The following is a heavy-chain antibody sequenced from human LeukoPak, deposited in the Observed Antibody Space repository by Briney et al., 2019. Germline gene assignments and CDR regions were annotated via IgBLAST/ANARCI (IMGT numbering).Heavy chain of an antibody. J-gene: IGHJ3*02. CDR2: ISSSSSYI. CDR1: GFNFSSYS. CDR3: AREKTKGIWFGEDAFDI. D-gene: IGHD3-10*01. V-gene: IGHV3-21*01. Sequence: PRASLRLSGAAYGFNFSSYSMNWVRQAPPKAIESVSSISSSSSYIYYADSVKGRFTISRDNAKNSLYLQMNSLRAEDTAVYYCAREKTKGIWFGEDAFDIWGQGTMVTVSS.